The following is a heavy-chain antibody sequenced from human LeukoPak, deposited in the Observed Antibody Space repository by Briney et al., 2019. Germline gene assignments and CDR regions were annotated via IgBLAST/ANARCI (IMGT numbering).Heavy chain of an antibody. Sequence: SETLSLTCAVYGGSFSGYYWNWIRQPPGKGLEWIGYIYYSGSTNYNPSLKSRVTISVDTSKNQFSLKLSSVTAADTAVYYCARSITIFGVAVGGYYYMDVWGKGTTVTASS. J-gene: IGHJ6*03. D-gene: IGHD3-3*01. V-gene: IGHV4-59*01. CDR1: GGSFSGYY. CDR2: IYYSGST. CDR3: ARSITIFGVAVGGYYYMDV.